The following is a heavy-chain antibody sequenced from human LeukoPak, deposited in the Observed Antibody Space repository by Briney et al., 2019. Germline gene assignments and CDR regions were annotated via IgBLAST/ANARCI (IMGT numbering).Heavy chain of an antibody. CDR3: AKGREMATPYYFDY. J-gene: IGHJ4*02. V-gene: IGHV3-9*01. CDR1: GFTFDDYA. Sequence: GGSLRLSCAASGFTFDDYAMHWVRQAPGKSLEWVSGISWNSGSIGYADSVKGRFTISRDNAKNSLYLQMNSLRAEDTALYYCAKGREMATPYYFDYWGQGTLVTVSS. CDR2: ISWNSGSI. D-gene: IGHD5-24*01.